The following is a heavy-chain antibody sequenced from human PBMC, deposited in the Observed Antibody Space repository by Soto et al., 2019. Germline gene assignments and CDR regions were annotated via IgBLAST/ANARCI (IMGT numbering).Heavy chain of an antibody. CDR2: TYYRSKWYN. V-gene: IGHV6-1*01. CDR3: ARAVGYYYDSSGYYSYDAFDI. CDR1: GDSVSSNSAA. Sequence: SQTLSLTCAISGDSVSSNSAAWNWIRQSPSRGLEWLGRTYYRSKWYNDYAVSVKSRITINPDTSKNQFSLQLNSVTPEDTAVYYCARAVGYYYDSSGYYSYDAFDIWRQGTMVTVSS. J-gene: IGHJ3*02. D-gene: IGHD3-22*01.